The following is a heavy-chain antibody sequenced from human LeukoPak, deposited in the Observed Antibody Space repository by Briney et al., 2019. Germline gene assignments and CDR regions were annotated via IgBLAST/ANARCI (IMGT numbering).Heavy chain of an antibody. CDR2: ITSGNTI. CDR1: GFIFSDYY. CDR3: ARRSDYYDSSGYYYVNYFDY. Sequence: GGSLRLSCAASGFIFSDYYMSWIRRAPGKGLEWVSYITSGNTIYYADSVKGRFTISRDNARNSLYLQMNSLRAEDTAVYYCARRSDYYDSSGYYYVNYFDYWGQGTLVTVSS. D-gene: IGHD3-22*01. V-gene: IGHV3-11*01. J-gene: IGHJ4*02.